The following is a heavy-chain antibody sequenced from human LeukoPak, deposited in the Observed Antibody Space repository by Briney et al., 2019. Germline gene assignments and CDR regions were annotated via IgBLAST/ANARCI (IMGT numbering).Heavy chain of an antibody. Sequence: PSETLSLTCTVSGGSIGSYYWSWIRQPPGKGLGWIGYIYYSGSTNYNPSLKSRVTISVDTSKNQFSLKLSSVTAADTAVYYCARVGYCVGECPDYWGQGTLVTVSS. CDR1: GGSIGSYY. CDR2: IYYSGST. J-gene: IGHJ4*02. D-gene: IGHD2-21*01. V-gene: IGHV4-59*01. CDR3: ARVGYCVGECPDY.